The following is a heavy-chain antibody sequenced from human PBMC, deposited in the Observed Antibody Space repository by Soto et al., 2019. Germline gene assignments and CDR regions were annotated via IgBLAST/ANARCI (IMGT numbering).Heavy chain of an antibody. D-gene: IGHD6-25*01. V-gene: IGHV3-23*01. J-gene: IGHJ4*02. CDR2: ISGGGPPT. Sequence: EVQMLESGGGLVQPGGSLRLSCTGSGFTFSSYGMSWVRQAPGKGLEWVSGISGGGPPTYYADSVRGRFTISRDNSKNTLYLQMNNLRAEDTAVYYCAIRTYSTGWYYLDLWGRGTLVTVSA. CDR1: GFTFSSYG. CDR3: AIRTYSTGWYYLDL.